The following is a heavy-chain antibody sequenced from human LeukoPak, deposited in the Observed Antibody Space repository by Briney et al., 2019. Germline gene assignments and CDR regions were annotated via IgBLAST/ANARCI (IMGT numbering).Heavy chain of an antibody. CDR1: GGSISSGGYF. V-gene: IGHV4-31*03. D-gene: IGHD6-19*01. J-gene: IGHJ5*02. Sequence: SETLSLTCTVSGGSISSGGYFWSWIRQHPGKGLEGIGYIYYGGSTYYNPSLKSRLTISVDTSENQFSLRLTSVTAADTAVYYCARGTYSSGWSLGFDPWGQGTLVTVSS. CDR3: ARGTYSSGWSLGFDP. CDR2: IYYGGST.